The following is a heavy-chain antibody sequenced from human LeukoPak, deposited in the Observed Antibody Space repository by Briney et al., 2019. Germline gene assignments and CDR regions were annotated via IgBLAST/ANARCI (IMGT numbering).Heavy chain of an antibody. CDR2: IYSGGST. V-gene: IGHV3-66*02. CDR3: ARRSDY. J-gene: IGHJ4*02. Sequence: PGGSLRPSCAASGFTVSSNYMSWVRQAPGKGLEWVSVIYSGGSTYYADSVKGRFTIPRDNSKNTLYLQMNSLRAEDTAVYYCARRSDYWGQGTLVTVSS. CDR1: GFTVSSNY.